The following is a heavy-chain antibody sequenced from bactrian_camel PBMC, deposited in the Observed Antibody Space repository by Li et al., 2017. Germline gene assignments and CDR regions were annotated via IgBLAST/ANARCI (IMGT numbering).Heavy chain of an antibody. CDR1: GYIFRRCG. Sequence: HVQLVESGGGSVQAGGSLKLSCAVSGYIFRRCGMGWHRQAPGKQREKVATIGSDGTTHYPESVKGRFTVSKDDAKNTLYLQMDSLKPEDTAMYYCGTNTYCRGSYCCNHDFSVWCQGTQVTVS. D-gene: IGHD2*01. V-gene: IGHV3S53*01. J-gene: IGHJ4*01. CDR2: IGSDGTT. CDR3: GTNTYCRGSYCCNHDFSV.